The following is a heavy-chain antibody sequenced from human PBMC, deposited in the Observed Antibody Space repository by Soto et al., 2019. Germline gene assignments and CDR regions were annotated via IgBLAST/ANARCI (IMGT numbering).Heavy chain of an antibody. CDR1: GFTFSSSW. CDR3: ARDWSYALNS. J-gene: IGHJ4*02. V-gene: IGHV3-74*01. Sequence: VGSLRLSCAASGFTFSSSWMHWVRQAPGKGLVWVSHINSDGTDTNYADSVKGRFTISRDNAKNTVYLQMNSLRAEDTAVYYCARDWSYALNSWGQGSLVTVSS. D-gene: IGHD3-16*01. CDR2: INSDGTDT.